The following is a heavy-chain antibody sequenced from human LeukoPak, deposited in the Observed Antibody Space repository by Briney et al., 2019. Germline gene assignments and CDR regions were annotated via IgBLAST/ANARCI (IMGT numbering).Heavy chain of an antibody. CDR3: ARGGGSLPVLGY. CDR2: IYYSGST. D-gene: IGHD2-8*01. Sequence: SETLSLTCTVSGGSISSYYWSWIRQPPGKGLEWIGYIYYSGSTNYNPSLKSRVTISVDTSKNQFSLKLSSVTAADTAVYYCARGGGSLPVLGYWGQGTLVTVSS. CDR1: GGSISSYY. V-gene: IGHV4-59*08. J-gene: IGHJ4*02.